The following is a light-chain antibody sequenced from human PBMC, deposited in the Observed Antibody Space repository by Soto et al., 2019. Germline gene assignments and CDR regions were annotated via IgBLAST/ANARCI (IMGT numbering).Light chain of an antibody. CDR1: QSVSSN. CDR2: AAS. V-gene: IGKV3-20*01. Sequence: EILMAQSPATLSVSPGERATLSCRASQSVSSNLAWYQQKPGQAPRLLIYAASTRATGIPDRFSGSGSGTDFTLTISRLEPEDFAVYYCQQYGSSPITFGQGTRLENK. J-gene: IGKJ5*01. CDR3: QQYGSSPIT.